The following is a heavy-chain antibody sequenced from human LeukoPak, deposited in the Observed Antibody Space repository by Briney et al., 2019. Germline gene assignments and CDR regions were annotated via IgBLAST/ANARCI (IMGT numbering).Heavy chain of an antibody. Sequence: ASVKVSCKASGGTFSSYAISWVRQAPGQGLEWMGGIIPIFGTANYAQKFQGRVTITADESTSTVYMELSSLRSEDTAVYYCARGYYDILTGYYRALDYWGQGTLVTVSS. CDR2: IIPIFGTA. CDR1: GGTFSSYA. V-gene: IGHV1-69*13. D-gene: IGHD3-9*01. CDR3: ARGYYDILTGYYRALDY. J-gene: IGHJ4*02.